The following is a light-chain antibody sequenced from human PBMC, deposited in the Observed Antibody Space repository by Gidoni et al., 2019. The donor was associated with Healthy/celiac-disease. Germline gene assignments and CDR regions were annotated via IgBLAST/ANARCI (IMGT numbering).Light chain of an antibody. Sequence: DIQMTQSPSSLSASVGDRVTITCRASQSISSYLNWYQQKPGKAPKLLIYAASSLQSGVPSRFSGSGSGTDFTLTISSLQPEDFATYYCQQSYSTAKGGGPLTFGGGTKVEIK. CDR2: AAS. CDR3: QQSYSTAKGGGPLT. V-gene: IGKV1-39*01. CDR1: QSISSY. J-gene: IGKJ4*01.